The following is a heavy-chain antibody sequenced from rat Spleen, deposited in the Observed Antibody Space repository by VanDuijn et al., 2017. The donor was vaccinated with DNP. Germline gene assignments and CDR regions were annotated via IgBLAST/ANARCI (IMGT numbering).Heavy chain of an antibody. CDR2: ISYDGSGT. V-gene: IGHV5-7*01. CDR3: AKPDY. Sequence: EVQLVESGGGLVQPGRSLKLSCAASGFTFSDYNMVWVRQAPKKGLEWVATISYDGSGTYYRDSVKGGFIISRDNAKSTLYLQMDSLRSEDTATYFCAKPDYWGQGVMVTVSS. CDR1: GFTFSDYN. J-gene: IGHJ2*01.